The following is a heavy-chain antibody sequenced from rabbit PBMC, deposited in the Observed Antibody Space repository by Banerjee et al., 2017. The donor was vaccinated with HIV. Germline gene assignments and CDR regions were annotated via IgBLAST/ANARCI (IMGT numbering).Heavy chain of an antibody. Sequence: QEQLEESGGGLVQPEGSLTLSCKASGIDLSSCGISWVRQAPGKGLEWIGCIYPDDDNTDYASWAKGRFTISKTSSTTVTLQMTSLTAADTATYFCARDLAGVIGWNFNLWGQGTLVTVS. CDR3: ARDLAGVIGWNFNL. V-gene: IGHV1S45*01. CDR2: IYPDDDNT. J-gene: IGHJ4*01. D-gene: IGHD4-1*01. CDR1: GIDLSSCG.